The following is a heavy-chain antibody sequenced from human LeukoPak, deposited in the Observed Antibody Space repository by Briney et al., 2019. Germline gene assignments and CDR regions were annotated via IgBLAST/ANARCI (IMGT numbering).Heavy chain of an antibody. V-gene: IGHV3-48*03. CDR2: ISSSGSTI. D-gene: IGHD3-10*01. CDR1: GFTFSSYE. J-gene: IGHJ4*02. CDR3: ARHPPLPSAG. Sequence: GGSLRLSCAASGFTFSSYEMNWVRRAPGKGLEWVSYISSSGSTIYYADSVKGRFTISRDNAKNSLYLQMNSLRAEDTAVYYCARHPPLPSAGWGQGTLVTVSS.